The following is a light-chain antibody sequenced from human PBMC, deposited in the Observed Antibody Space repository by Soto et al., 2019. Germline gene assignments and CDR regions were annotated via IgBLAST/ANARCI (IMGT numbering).Light chain of an antibody. CDR2: AAS. J-gene: IGKJ1*01. Sequence: DIQMTRSPSSLSASVGDRFTITCRASQSISSYLNWYQQKPGKAPKLLIYAASSLQSGVPSRFSGSGSGTDFTLTSSSLQPEDFATYYCQQSYSTPRTFGQGTKVDIK. CDR1: QSISSY. CDR3: QQSYSTPRT. V-gene: IGKV1-39*01.